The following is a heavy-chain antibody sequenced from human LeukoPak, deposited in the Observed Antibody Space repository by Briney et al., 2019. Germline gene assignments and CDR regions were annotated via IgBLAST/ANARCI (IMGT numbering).Heavy chain of an antibody. D-gene: IGHD3-22*01. CDR2: IYYSGST. CDR3: ARDQTYYYDSSGYHEYYFDY. V-gene: IGHV4-34*01. J-gene: IGHJ4*02. CDR1: GGSFSGYY. Sequence: PSETLSLTCAVYGGSFSGYYWGWIRQPPGKGLEWIGSIYYSGSTYYNPSLKSRVTISVDTSKNQFSLKLSSVTAADTAVYYCARDQTYYYDSSGYHEYYFDYWGQGTLVTVSS.